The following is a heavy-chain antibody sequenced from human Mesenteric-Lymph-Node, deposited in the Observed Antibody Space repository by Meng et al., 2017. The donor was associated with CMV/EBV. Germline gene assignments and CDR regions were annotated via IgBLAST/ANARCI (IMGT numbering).Heavy chain of an antibody. V-gene: IGHV3-9*01. CDR3: AKDITTVVVGGGDGMDV. Sequence: GGSLRLSCAASGFTFDDYAMHWVRQAPGKGLEWVAGISWDSGGMDYADSVGGRFTISRDNAKNSLYLQMSSLRPEDTALYYCAKDITTVVVGGGDGMDVWGQGTTVTVSS. CDR2: ISWDSGGM. J-gene: IGHJ6*02. D-gene: IGHD2-15*01. CDR1: GFTFDDYA.